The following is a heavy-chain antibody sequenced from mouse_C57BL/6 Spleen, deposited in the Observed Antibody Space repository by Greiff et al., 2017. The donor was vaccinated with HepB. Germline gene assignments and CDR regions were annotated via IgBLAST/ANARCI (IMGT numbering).Heavy chain of an antibody. CDR3: ASAYSNDPWFAY. V-gene: IGHV14-2*01. CDR2: IDPEDGET. D-gene: IGHD2-12*01. CDR1: GFNIKDYY. Sequence: EVQLQQSGAELVKPGASVKLSCTASGFNIKDYYMHWVKQRTEQGLEWIGRIDPEDGETKYDPKFQGKATITADTSSNTAYLQLSSLTSEDTAVYYCASAYSNDPWFAYWGQGTLVTVSA. J-gene: IGHJ3*01.